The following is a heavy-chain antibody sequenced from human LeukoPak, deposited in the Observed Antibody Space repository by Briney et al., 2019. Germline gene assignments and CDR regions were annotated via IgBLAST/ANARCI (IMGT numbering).Heavy chain of an antibody. CDR3: ARAISSSWSDFDY. V-gene: IGHV3-30*01. D-gene: IGHD6-13*01. CDR2: ISYDGSNK. J-gene: IGHJ4*02. CDR1: GFTFSSYA. Sequence: GGSLRLSCAASGFTFSSYATHWVRQAPGKGLEWVAVISYDGSNKYYADSVKGRFTISRDNSKNTLYLQMNSLRAEDTAVYYCARAISSSWSDFDYWGQGTLVTVSS.